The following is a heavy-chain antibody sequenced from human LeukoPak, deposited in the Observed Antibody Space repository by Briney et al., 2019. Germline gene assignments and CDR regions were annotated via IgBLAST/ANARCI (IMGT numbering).Heavy chain of an antibody. CDR2: INPNSGGT. Sequence: ASVKVSCKASGYTFTSYDINWVRQATGQGLEWMGWINPNSGGTSSALKFQEWVTMTRDTSITTVYMELSRLRSDDTAVYYCARDAGYCSGGSCYPANYWGQGTLVTVSS. D-gene: IGHD2-15*01. V-gene: IGHV1-2*04. CDR1: GYTFTSYD. CDR3: ARDAGYCSGGSCYPANY. J-gene: IGHJ4*02.